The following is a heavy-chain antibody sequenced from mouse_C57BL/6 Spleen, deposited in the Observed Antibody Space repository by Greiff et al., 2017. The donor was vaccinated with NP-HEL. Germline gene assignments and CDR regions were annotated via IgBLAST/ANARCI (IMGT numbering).Heavy chain of an antibody. Sequence: QVQLQQSGAELVKPGASVKLSCKASGYTFTEYTIHWVKQRSGQGLEWIGWFYPGSGSIKYNEKFKDKATLTADKSSSTVSMELSRLTSEDSAVYFCARHEDVSYGNSAWFAYWGQGTLVTVSA. CDR2: FYPGSGSI. CDR3: ARHEDVSYGNSAWFAY. J-gene: IGHJ3*01. V-gene: IGHV1-62-2*01. D-gene: IGHD2-1*01. CDR1: GYTFTEYT.